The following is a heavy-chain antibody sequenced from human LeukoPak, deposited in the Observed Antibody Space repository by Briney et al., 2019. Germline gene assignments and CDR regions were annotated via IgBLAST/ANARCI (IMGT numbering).Heavy chain of an antibody. CDR2: INPNSGGT. Sequence: ASLKVSCKASGYTFTVYYMNWVRRAPGQGLEWMGWINPNSGGTNYAQKFQGWVTMTRDTSISTAYMELSRLRSDDTAVYYCARGESSSWYRNYYYGMDVWGKGTTVTVSS. D-gene: IGHD6-13*01. CDR1: GYTFTVYY. CDR3: ARGESSSWYRNYYYGMDV. J-gene: IGHJ6*04. V-gene: IGHV1-2*04.